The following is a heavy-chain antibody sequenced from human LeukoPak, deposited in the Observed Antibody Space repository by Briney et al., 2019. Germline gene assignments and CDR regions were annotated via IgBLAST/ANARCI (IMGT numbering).Heavy chain of an antibody. J-gene: IGHJ4*02. CDR2: ISSSGDYI. CDR3: AGERFDEWEPLEY. CDR1: GFTLSTYS. D-gene: IGHD1-26*01. Sequence: GGSLRLSCAASGFTLSTYSMNWVHQAPGKGLEWVSSISSSGDYIYYADSVKGRFIISRDIANNSLYLQMNSLRAEDTAVYYCAGERFDEWEPLEYSGQGTLVTVSS. V-gene: IGHV3-21*01.